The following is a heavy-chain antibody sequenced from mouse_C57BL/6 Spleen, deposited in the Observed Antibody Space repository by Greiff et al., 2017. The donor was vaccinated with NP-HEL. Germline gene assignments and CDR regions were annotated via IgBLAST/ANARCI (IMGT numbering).Heavy chain of an antibody. Sequence: VQLQQSGPELVKPGASVKISCKASGYSFTDYNMNWVKQSNGKSLEWIGVINPNYGTTSYNQKFKGKATLTVDQSSSKAYMQLNSLTSEDSAVYYCARREITTVVADLYFDGWGTGTTVTVSS. CDR1: GYSFTDYN. J-gene: IGHJ1*03. CDR2: INPNYGTT. V-gene: IGHV1-39*01. CDR3: ARREITTVVADLYFDG. D-gene: IGHD1-1*01.